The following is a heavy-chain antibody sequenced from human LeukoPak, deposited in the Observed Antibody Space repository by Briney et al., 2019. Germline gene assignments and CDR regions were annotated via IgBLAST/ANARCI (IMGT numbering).Heavy chain of an antibody. CDR1: GFTFSSYA. CDR2: ISGSGGST. Sequence: GGSLRLSCAASGFTFSSYAMSWVRQAPGKGLEWVSAISGSGGSTYYADSVKGRFTISRDNSKNTLYLQMNSLRAEDTAVYYCAKGRDDYYDSSGYDYWGQGTLVTVSS. J-gene: IGHJ4*02. V-gene: IGHV3-23*01. CDR3: AKGRDDYYDSSGYDY. D-gene: IGHD3-22*01.